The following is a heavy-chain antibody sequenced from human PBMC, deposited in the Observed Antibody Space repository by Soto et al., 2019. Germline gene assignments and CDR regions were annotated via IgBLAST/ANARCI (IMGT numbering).Heavy chain of an antibody. D-gene: IGHD4-17*01. V-gene: IGHV4-59*01. CDR1: GGSISSYY. Sequence: SETLSLTCTVSGGSISSYYWSWIRQPPGKGLEWIGYIYYSGSTNYNPSLKSRVTISVDTSKNQFSLKLSSVTAADTAVYYCARDSSDDYGDYLQHWGQGTLVTVS. CDR2: IYYSGST. J-gene: IGHJ1*01. CDR3: ARDSSDDYGDYLQH.